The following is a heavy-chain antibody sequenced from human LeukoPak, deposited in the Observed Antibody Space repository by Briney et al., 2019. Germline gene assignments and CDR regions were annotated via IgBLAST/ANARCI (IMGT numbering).Heavy chain of an antibody. CDR2: ISAYNGNT. CDR3: ARSPEREVWFDP. J-gene: IGHJ5*02. Sequence: ASVKVSCKASGYTFTSYGISWVRQAPGQGLEWMGWISAYNGNTNYAQKLQGRVTMTTDTSTSTAYMELRSLRPDDTAVYYCARSPEREVWFDPWGQGTLVTVSS. CDR1: GYTFTSYG. V-gene: IGHV1-18*01. D-gene: IGHD1-14*01.